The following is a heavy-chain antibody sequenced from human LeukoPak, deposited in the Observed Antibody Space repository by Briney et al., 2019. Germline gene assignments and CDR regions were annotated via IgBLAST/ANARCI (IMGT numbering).Heavy chain of an antibody. V-gene: IGHV3-30*18. D-gene: IGHD6-13*01. CDR1: GFTFSSYG. CDR3: AKSSSWYSYFDY. CDR2: ISYDGSSK. Sequence: PGGSLRLSCAASGFTFSSYGMHWVRQAPGKGLEWVAVISYDGSSKYYADSVKGRFTISRDNSKNMLYLQMNSLRAEDTAVYYCAKSSSWYSYFDYWGQGTLVTVSS. J-gene: IGHJ4*02.